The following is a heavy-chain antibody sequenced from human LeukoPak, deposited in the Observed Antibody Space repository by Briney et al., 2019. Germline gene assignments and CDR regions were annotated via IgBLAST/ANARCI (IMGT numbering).Heavy chain of an antibody. CDR2: IYYSGST. Sequence: PSETLSLTCTVSGGSISSSSYYWGWLRQPPGKGLEWFGSIYYSGSTYYNSSLKSRVTISVGTSKNQFALKQSPVTAGDTAVYYCARARSGQWVIGSKWFDPLGQGTLVTVSS. CDR1: GGSISSSSYY. V-gene: IGHV4-39*06. D-gene: IGHD6-19*01. CDR3: ARARSGQWVIGSKWFDP. J-gene: IGHJ5*02.